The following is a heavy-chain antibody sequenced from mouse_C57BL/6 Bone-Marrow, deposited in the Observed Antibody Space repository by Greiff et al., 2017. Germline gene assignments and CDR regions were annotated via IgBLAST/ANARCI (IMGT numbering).Heavy chain of an antibody. J-gene: IGHJ3*01. Sequence: QVQLQQPGAELVKPGASVKLSCKASGYTFTSYWMQWVKPRPGQGLEWIGEIDPSDSYTNYNQKFKGKATLTVDTSSSTAYMQLSSLTSEDSAVYYCAREGAYYSNPFAYWGQGTLVTVSA. V-gene: IGHV1-50*01. CDR3: AREGAYYSNPFAY. D-gene: IGHD2-5*01. CDR1: GYTFTSYW. CDR2: IDPSDSYT.